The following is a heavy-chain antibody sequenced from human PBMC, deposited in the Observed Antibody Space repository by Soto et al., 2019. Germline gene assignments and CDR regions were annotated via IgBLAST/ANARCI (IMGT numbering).Heavy chain of an antibody. CDR3: AREDRTNGYNYDY. CDR1: GGSISSSNYY. V-gene: IGHV4-39*01. CDR2: IYYIGNT. D-gene: IGHD1-1*01. J-gene: IGHJ4*02. Sequence: VSGGSISSSNYYWAWIRQPPGKGLEWIGSIYYIGNTYYNPSLKSRVTMSVDTSKNQFSLKVTSVTAADTAIYYCAREDRTNGYNYDYWGQGTLVTVSS.